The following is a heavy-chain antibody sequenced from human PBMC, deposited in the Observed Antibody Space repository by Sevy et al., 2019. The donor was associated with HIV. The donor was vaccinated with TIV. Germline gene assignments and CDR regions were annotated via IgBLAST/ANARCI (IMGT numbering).Heavy chain of an antibody. CDR2: ISAYNGNT. V-gene: IGHV1-18*01. D-gene: IGHD6-19*01. CDR3: ARHREQWLRTGFDP. CDR1: GYTFTSYG. J-gene: IGHJ5*02. Sequence: ASVKVSCKASGYTFTSYGISWVRQAPGQGLEWMGWISAYNGNTNYAQKLQGRVTMTTDTSTSTAYMELRSLRSDDTAVYYCARHREQWLRTGFDPWGQGTLVTVSS.